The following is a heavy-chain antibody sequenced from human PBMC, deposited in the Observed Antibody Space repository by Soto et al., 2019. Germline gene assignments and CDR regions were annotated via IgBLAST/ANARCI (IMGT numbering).Heavy chain of an antibody. V-gene: IGHV4-59*01. J-gene: IGHJ5*02. CDR3: ARGYSPALGAPWARVNWFDP. D-gene: IGHD1-26*01. Sequence: QVQLQESGPGRVKASETLSLTCSVSGGSMSNYYWSWFRQPPGKRLEWIGYIYYTGSTNYNPSLKSRVTMAIDTSRNQLSLKLTSETAADTAVYYCARGYSPALGAPWARVNWFDPWGQGTLVTVSS. CDR1: GGSMSNYY. CDR2: IYYTGST.